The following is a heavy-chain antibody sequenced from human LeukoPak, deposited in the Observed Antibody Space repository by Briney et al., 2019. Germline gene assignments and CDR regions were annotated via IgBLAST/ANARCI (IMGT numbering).Heavy chain of an antibody. D-gene: IGHD5-24*01. CDR2: INHSGST. CDR1: GGSFSGYY. CDR3: ARVGISDGYNYRLWGRYNWFDP. V-gene: IGHV4-34*01. Sequence: SETLSLTCAVYGGSFSGYYWSWIHQPPGKGLEWIGEINHSGSTNYNPSLKSRVTISVDTSKNQFSLKLSSVTAADTAVYYCARVGISDGYNYRLWGRYNWFDPWGQGTLVTVSS. J-gene: IGHJ5*02.